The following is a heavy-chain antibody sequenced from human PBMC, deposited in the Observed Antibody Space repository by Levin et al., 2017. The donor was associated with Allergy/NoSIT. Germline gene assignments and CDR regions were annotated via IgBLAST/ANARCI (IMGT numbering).Heavy chain of an antibody. CDR2: FSRRETT. J-gene: IGHJ4*02. D-gene: IGHD6-19*01. V-gene: IGHV3-23*01. Sequence: HPGGSLRLSCAASGFTLSTNGITWVRQAPGKGLEWVSAFSRRETTHYTGSVRGRFVISRDNSKNTVYLQMNSLRGEDTAVYYCGRELPETSGWYTVDYWGQGTPVTVSS. CDR3: GRELPETSGWYTVDY. CDR1: GFTLSTNG.